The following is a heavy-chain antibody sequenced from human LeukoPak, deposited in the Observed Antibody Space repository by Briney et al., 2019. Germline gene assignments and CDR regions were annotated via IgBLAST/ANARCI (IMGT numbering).Heavy chain of an antibody. Sequence: GASVTVSCKASGYTFTVYYMHWVRQAPGQGLEWMGWINPKSGDTDLVQKLQGRFTMTRDTSINTVYMELSSLNSDDTAVYYCARARRIDCSGDTCYSYFDPWGQGTLVTVSS. J-gene: IGHJ5*02. D-gene: IGHD2-15*01. CDR2: INPKSGDT. V-gene: IGHV1-2*02. CDR1: GYTFTVYY. CDR3: ARARRIDCSGDTCYSYFDP.